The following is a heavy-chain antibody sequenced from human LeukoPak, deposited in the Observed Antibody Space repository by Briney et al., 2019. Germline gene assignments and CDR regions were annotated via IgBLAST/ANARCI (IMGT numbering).Heavy chain of an antibody. CDR2: ISAYNGNT. D-gene: IGHD3-22*01. CDR1: GYTFTSYG. Sequence: GASVKVSCKASGYTFTSYGISWVRQAPGQGLEWVGWISAYNGNTHYAQKLQGRVTMTTDTSTRTAYMELRSLRSDDTAVYYCARDRGTYYYDSSGYHFDYWGQGTLVTVSS. V-gene: IGHV1-18*01. J-gene: IGHJ4*02. CDR3: ARDRGTYYYDSSGYHFDY.